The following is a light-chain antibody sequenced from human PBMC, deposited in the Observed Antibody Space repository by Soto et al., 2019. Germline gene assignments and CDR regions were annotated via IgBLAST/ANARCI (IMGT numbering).Light chain of an antibody. CDR3: SSHTTSGTLI. J-gene: IGLJ2*01. Sequence: QSALTQPASVSGSPRQSITISCTGTSSDVGGYNYVSWYQQHPGKAPKLMIYEVNNRPSGVSNRFSGSKSGNTASLTISGLQAEDEAYYYCSSHTTSGTLIFGGGTKVTVL. CDR1: SSDVGGYNY. CDR2: EVN. V-gene: IGLV2-14*01.